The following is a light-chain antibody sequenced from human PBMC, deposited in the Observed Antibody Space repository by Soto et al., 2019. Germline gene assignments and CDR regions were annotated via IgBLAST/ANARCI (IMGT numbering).Light chain of an antibody. CDR2: LGS. V-gene: IGKV2-28*01. CDR1: QSLLHSNGYNW. CDR3: MQALQTPLT. J-gene: IGKJ4*01. Sequence: DIVMTQSPLSLPVTPGEPASISCRSSQSLLHSNGYNWLDWYLQKPGQSPQLLIHLGSNRASGVPHRFSRSGSGTDFTLKISRVEAEDVGVYYCMQALQTPLTFGGGTRVEIK.